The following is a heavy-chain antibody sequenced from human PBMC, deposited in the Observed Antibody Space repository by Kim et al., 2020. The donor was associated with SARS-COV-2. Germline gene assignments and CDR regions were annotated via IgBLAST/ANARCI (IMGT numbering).Heavy chain of an antibody. V-gene: IGHV1-58*01. CDR2: IFVGSGNT. J-gene: IGHJ4*02. D-gene: IGHD2-15*01. Sequence: SVKVSCKASGFTVTSSAVQWVRQARGQRLEWIGWIFVGSGNTNDARKFQERVTITRDMSTSTAYMELSSLRSEDTAMYYCAADGGRMFWGQGTLVTVSS. CDR3: AADGGRMF. CDR1: GFTVTSSA.